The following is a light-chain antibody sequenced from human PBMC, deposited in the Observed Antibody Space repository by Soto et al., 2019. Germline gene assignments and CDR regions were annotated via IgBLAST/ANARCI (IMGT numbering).Light chain of an antibody. Sequence: EIVLTQSPGTLSLSPEDRATLSCRASQSVSSSYLAWYQQKPGQAPRLLIYGASSRATGSPDRFSGSGSGTDSTLTISRLEPEDFAVYYCQQYGSSPRWTFGQGTKVEIK. CDR3: QQYGSSPRWT. V-gene: IGKV3-20*01. J-gene: IGKJ1*01. CDR1: QSVSSSY. CDR2: GAS.